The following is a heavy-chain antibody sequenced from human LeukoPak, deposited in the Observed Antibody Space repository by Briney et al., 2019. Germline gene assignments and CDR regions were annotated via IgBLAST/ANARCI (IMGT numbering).Heavy chain of an antibody. CDR1: GFTSNSYP. J-gene: IGHJ3*02. CDR3: VKESGFMVAPNSAFDI. Sequence: GESLRLSCSASGFTSNSYPVHSFPQAPGKGLQYLSGISRNGGSTYYADSVKGRFTLSRDNSTNTLYLQMSSLRAEDTAVYYCVKESGFMVAPNSAFDIWGQGTIVTVSS. CDR2: ISRNGGST. D-gene: IGHD2-15*01. V-gene: IGHV3-64D*06.